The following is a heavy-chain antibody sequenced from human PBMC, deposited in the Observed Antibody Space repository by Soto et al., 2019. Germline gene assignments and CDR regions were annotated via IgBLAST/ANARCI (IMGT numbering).Heavy chain of an antibody. CDR1: GFTFSSYG. Sequence: GGSLRLSCAASGFTFSSYGMHWVRQAPGKGLEWVAVIWYDGSNKYYADSVKGRFTISRDNSKNTLYLQMNSLRAEDTAVYYCARVSYVKGYVRAYYYYGMDVWGQGTTVTVSS. J-gene: IGHJ6*02. CDR3: ARVSYVKGYVRAYYYYGMDV. V-gene: IGHV3-33*01. D-gene: IGHD5-12*01. CDR2: IWYDGSNK.